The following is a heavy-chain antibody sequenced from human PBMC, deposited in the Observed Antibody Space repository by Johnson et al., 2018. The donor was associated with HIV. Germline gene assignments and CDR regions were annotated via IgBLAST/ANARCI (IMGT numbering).Heavy chain of an antibody. CDR1: GFTFSSYA. CDR3: ARESRWKVFGVVTPGAFDI. J-gene: IGHJ3*02. V-gene: IGHV3-7*03. D-gene: IGHD3-3*01. Sequence: MLLVESGGGVVQPGRSLRLSCAASGFTFSSYAMHWVRQAPGKGLEWVANIKQDGSEKYSVDSVKGRFTISRDNAKNSLYLQMNSLRAEDTAVYYCARESRWKVFGVVTPGAFDIWGQGTMVTVSS. CDR2: IKQDGSEK.